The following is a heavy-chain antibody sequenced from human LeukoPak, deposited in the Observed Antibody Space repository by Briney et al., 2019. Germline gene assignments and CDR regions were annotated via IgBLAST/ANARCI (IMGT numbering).Heavy chain of an antibody. V-gene: IGHV4-59*01. D-gene: IGHD6-13*01. CDR2: IYNTGST. Sequence: PPETLSLTCTVSGGSISSYYWSWIRQPPGKGLEWIGNIYNTGSTNYNPSLKSRVTISVDTSKSQFSLKLSSVTAADTAVYYCAKDRGGGNSWIDYWGQGTLVTVSS. CDR3: AKDRGGGNSWIDY. CDR1: GGSISSYY. J-gene: IGHJ4*02.